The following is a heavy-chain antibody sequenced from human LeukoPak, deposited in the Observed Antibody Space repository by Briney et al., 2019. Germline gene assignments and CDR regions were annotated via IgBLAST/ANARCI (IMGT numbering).Heavy chain of an antibody. CDR1: GNTLRQLP. J-gene: IGHJ4*02. V-gene: IGHV1-24*01. CDR3: ATLVSDFWSGFDF. CDR2: FDPENAEI. D-gene: IGHD3-3*01. Sequence: ASVKVSCKLSGNTLRQLPIQWVRQAGGKGLEWMAGFDPENAEIVYAQKFQGRVTMTENTSTNTAYMESTTLTSDKRASYYCATLVSDFWSGFDFWGQGTQVTVSS.